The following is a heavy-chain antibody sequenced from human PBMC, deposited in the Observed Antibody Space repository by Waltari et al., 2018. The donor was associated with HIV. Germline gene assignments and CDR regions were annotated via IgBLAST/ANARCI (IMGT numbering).Heavy chain of an antibody. J-gene: IGHJ6*02. D-gene: IGHD1-7*01. CDR2: IAQSGTT. Sequence: QVELKQWGAGLVKTSETLSLTCLVSGGSFNGFYWTWVGHPPGKGLEWFWEIAQSGTTRFNPSLKRRITISLDTSRSHFALKLSPVTPADTAVYYCARGPSLRVFRGRTYFNSSLDVWGQGTTVIVSS. V-gene: IGHV4-34*02. CDR1: GGSFNGFY. CDR3: ARGPSLRVFRGRTYFNSSLDV.